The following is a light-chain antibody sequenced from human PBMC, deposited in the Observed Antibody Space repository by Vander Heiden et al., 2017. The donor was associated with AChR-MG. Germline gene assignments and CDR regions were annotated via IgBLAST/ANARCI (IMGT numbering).Light chain of an antibody. CDR3: QQYNNWPWT. CDR2: GAS. Sequence: VFITQVSATLAVTPDEKSSLTGRASPSVSSNLAWYQQKPGQPPRLLIYGASTRATGIPARFSGSGSGTDFTLTISSLQSEDVAVYYCQQYNNWPWTFGQGTKVEIK. V-gene: IGKV3-15*01. CDR1: PSVSSN. J-gene: IGKJ1*01.